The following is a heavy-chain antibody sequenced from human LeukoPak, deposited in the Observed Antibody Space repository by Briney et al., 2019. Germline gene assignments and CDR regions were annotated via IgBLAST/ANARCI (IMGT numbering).Heavy chain of an antibody. V-gene: IGHV3-30*04. J-gene: IGHJ4*02. CDR3: GRDRGVLLWFGESDY. CDR2: ISYDGSNK. Sequence: GGSLRLSCAASGFTFSSYAMHWVRQAPGKGLEWVAVISYDGSNKYYADSVKGRFTISRDNSKNTLYLQMNSLRVEDTAVYYCGRDRGVLLWFGESDYWGQGTLVTVSS. D-gene: IGHD3-10*01. CDR1: GFTFSSYA.